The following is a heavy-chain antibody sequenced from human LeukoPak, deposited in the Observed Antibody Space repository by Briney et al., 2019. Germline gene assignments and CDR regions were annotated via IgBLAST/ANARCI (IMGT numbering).Heavy chain of an antibody. V-gene: IGHV1-24*01. CDR2: FDPEDGET. D-gene: IGHD5-18*01. CDR3: ATGPRGYSYGIFDY. J-gene: IGHJ4*02. CDR1: GYTLTELS. Sequence: ASVKVSCKVSGYTLTELSMHWVRQAPGKGLEWMGGFDPEDGETIYAQKFQGRVTMTEDTSTDTAYMELSSLRSEDTAVYYCATGPRGYSYGIFDYWGQGTLVTVSS.